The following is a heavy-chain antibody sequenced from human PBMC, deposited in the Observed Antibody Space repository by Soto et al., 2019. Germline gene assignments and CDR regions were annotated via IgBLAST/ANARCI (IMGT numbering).Heavy chain of an antibody. D-gene: IGHD6-13*01. V-gene: IGHV4-30-4*01. J-gene: IGHJ4*02. CDR1: GGSISSDDHY. Sequence: QVHLQESGPGLLKPSQTLSLTCIVSGGSISSDDHYWGWIRQPPGKGLEWIGYIYHSGTTHSNPSLESRLFISLDTSKNQFSLQLTSVTAADTAVYYCAILRSRWNIDYWGQGTLVTVSS. CDR2: IYHSGTT. CDR3: AILRSRWNIDY.